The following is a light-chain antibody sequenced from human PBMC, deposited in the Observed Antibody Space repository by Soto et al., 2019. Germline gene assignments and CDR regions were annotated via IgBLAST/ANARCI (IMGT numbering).Light chain of an antibody. CDR3: CSYAGTSV. Sequence: QSVLTQPASVSGSPGQSITISCTGTSSDVGSYNLVSWYQQHPGKAPKLMIYEVSKRPSGVSNRCSGSKSGNTASLTISGLQAEDEADYDCCSYAGTSVFGGGTQLTVL. J-gene: IGLJ3*02. V-gene: IGLV2-23*02. CDR1: SSDVGSYNL. CDR2: EVS.